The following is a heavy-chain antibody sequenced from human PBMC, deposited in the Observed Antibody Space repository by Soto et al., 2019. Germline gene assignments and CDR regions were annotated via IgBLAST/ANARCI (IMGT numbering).Heavy chain of an antibody. J-gene: IGHJ5*02. CDR2: INAYNGNT. CDR1: GYTFTSYG. V-gene: IGHV1-18*01. Sequence: QVQLVQSGAEVKKPGASVKVSCKASGYTFTSYGISWVRQAPGQGLEWMGWINAYNGNTNYAQKLQGRVTMTTDTSTSTADMELRRLRTDGTSVYYCARVLPPLDAWGQGTLVTVSS. CDR3: ARVLPPLDA.